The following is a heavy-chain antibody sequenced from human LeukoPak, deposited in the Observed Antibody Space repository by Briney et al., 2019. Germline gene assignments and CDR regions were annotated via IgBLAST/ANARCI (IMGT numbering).Heavy chain of an antibody. J-gene: IGHJ4*02. V-gene: IGHV3-7*01. CDR3: GCSRTFDY. CDR2: IKQDGSEK. Sequence: GGSLRLSCAASGFTFSSYWMNWVRPAPGKGLEWVANIKQDGSEKYYVDSVKGRFTISRDNAKNSLYLQMNSLRAEDTAVYYCGCSRTFDYWGQGTLVTVSS. D-gene: IGHD2-2*01. CDR1: GFTFSSYW.